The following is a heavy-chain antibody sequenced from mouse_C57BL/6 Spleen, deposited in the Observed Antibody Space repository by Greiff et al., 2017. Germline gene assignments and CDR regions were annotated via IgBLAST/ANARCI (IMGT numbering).Heavy chain of an antibody. CDR1: GYTFTSYW. V-gene: IGHV1-50*01. Sequence: QVQLQQPGAELVKPGASVKLSCKASGYTFTSYWMQWVKQRPGQGLEWIGEIDPSDSYTNYNQKFKGKATLTVDTSSSTAYMQLSSLTSENSAVYYGARWDYGISYYFDYWGQGTTRTVSS. J-gene: IGHJ2*01. D-gene: IGHD1-1*01. CDR2: IDPSDSYT. CDR3: ARWDYGISYYFDY.